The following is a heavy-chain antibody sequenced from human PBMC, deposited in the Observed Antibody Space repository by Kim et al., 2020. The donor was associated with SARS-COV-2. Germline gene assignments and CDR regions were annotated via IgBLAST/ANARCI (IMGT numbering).Heavy chain of an antibody. D-gene: IGHD3-10*01. V-gene: IGHV5-51*01. CDR1: GYSFTNYY. J-gene: IGHJ4*02. CDR2: IYPGDSET. Sequence: GESLKISCTGSGYSFTNYYIAWIRQMPGKGLEWMGLIYPGDSETKYSPSFQGQVTISADKSTATAYLQWTTLRASDTAMYYCARQSWFGSTADFWGQGTLVTVSS. CDR3: ARQSWFGSTADF.